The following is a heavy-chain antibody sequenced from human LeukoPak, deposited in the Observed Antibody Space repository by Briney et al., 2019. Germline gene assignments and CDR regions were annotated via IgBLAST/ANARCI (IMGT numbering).Heavy chain of an antibody. CDR3: ARVTDYYDSSGYDDY. Sequence: SETLSLTCTVSGDSISSTNYYWGWIRQPPGKGLEWIGSIYYSGSTYYNPSLESRVTISVDTSKNQFSLKLSSVTAADTAVYYCARVTDYYDSSGYDDYWGQGTLVTVSS. CDR2: IYYSGST. V-gene: IGHV4-39*01. J-gene: IGHJ4*02. D-gene: IGHD3-22*01. CDR1: GDSISSTNYY.